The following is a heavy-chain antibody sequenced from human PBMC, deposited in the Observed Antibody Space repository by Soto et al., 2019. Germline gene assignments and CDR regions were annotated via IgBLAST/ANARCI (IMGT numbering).Heavy chain of an antibody. V-gene: IGHV3-11*06. CDR3: ARGRNVLRYFDWLFQRGTYYYYGMDV. CDR2: ISSSSSYT. CDR1: GFTFSDYY. Sequence: GGSLRLSCAASGFTFSDYYMSWIRQAPGKALEWASYISSSSSYTNYADSVKGRFTISRDNAKNSLYLQMNSLRAEDTAVYYCARGRNVLRYFDWLFQRGTYYYYGMDVWGQGTTVTVSS. D-gene: IGHD3-9*01. J-gene: IGHJ6*02.